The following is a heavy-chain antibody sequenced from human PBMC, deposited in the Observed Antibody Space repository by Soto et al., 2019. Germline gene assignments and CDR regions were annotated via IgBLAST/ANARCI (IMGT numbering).Heavy chain of an antibody. CDR1: GFTFSSYG. J-gene: IGHJ4*02. CDR2: TSYDGSNK. V-gene: IGHV3-30*18. D-gene: IGHD6-6*01. CDR3: AKNGVYRSSSGGPPAY. Sequence: GGSLRLSCAASGFTFSSYGMHWARQAPGKGLERVAVTSYDGSNKYYADSVKGRFTISSDASKNTLYLQMNSLRAEDTAVYYCAKNGVYRSSSGGPPAYWGQGPLVTFSS.